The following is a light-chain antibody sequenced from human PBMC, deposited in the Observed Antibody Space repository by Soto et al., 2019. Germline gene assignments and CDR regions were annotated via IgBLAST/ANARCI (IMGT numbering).Light chain of an antibody. J-gene: IGKJ1*01. CDR1: QSVSSN. V-gene: IGKV3-15*01. Sequence: EIVMTQSPATLSVSPGERATLSCRASQSVSSNLAWYQQKPGQAPRLLIYGASTRATGIPARFSGRGSGTEFTLTLSSLQSEDVAVYYCQQYNSWRPWTFGQGTKVEIK. CDR2: GAS. CDR3: QQYNSWRPWT.